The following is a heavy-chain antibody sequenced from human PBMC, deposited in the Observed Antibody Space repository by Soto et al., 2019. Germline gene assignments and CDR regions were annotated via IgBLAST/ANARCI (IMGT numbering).Heavy chain of an antibody. D-gene: IGHD6-13*01. Sequence: GGSLRLSCAASGFTFSGYAMSWVRQAPGKGLEWVSVIHGGGNSAYYADSVKGRFTISRDNSKNTLYLQMNSLRAEDTAVYYCAKVVGPYSSSWDEALDPWGQGTLVTVSS. CDR1: GFTFSGYA. J-gene: IGHJ5*02. CDR3: AKVVGPYSSSWDEALDP. CDR2: IHGGGNSA. V-gene: IGHV3-23*03.